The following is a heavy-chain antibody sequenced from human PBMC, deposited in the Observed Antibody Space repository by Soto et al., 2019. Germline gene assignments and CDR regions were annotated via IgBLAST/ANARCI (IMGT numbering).Heavy chain of an antibody. V-gene: IGHV4-34*01. J-gene: IGHJ4*02. Sequence: SETLSLTCAVYGGSFSGYYWTWIRQPPGTGLEWMGEINHSGSTNYNPSLKSRVTISVDTSRNQFSLKLTSVTAADTAVYECARDKITGLFDYWGQGTLVTVSS. CDR3: ARDKITGLFDY. D-gene: IGHD2-8*02. CDR2: INHSGST. CDR1: GGSFSGYY.